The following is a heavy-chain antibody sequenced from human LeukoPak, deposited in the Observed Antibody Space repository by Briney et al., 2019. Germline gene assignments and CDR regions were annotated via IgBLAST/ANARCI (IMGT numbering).Heavy chain of an antibody. Sequence: GSLRLSCAASGFTFSSYAMSWVRPAPGEGLGWVSGISGGGGNTYYAASVKGRFTISRDNSKNTLYLQMNSLRAEDTAVYYCAKNSGHLGYYYMDVWGKGTTVTVSS. V-gene: IGHV3-23*01. CDR1: GFTFSSYA. J-gene: IGHJ6*03. CDR3: AKNSGHLGYYYMDV. CDR2: ISGGGGNT.